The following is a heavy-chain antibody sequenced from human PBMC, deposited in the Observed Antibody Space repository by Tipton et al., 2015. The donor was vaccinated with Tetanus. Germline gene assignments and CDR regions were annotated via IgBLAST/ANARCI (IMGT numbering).Heavy chain of an antibody. CDR3: ARGMDYDSSGIDDF. Sequence: QLVQSGAEVKMPGSSVKVSCRSSGGPFSSFALSWVRQAPGQGLEWMGGIIPLFGPANYAQKFQTRVTITADKSTSTAYMELRSLRLDDTAIYYCARGMDYDSSGIDDFWGQGTLVTVSS. D-gene: IGHD3-22*01. J-gene: IGHJ4*02. V-gene: IGHV1-69*06. CDR1: GGPFSSFA. CDR2: IIPLFGPA.